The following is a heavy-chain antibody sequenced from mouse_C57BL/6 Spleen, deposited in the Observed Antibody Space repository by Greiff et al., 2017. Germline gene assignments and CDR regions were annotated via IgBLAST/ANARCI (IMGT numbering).Heavy chain of an antibody. D-gene: IGHD2-3*01. CDR1: GYTFTSYW. CDR3: ARDGYYDWYFDV. V-gene: IGHV1-53*01. J-gene: IGHJ1*03. Sequence: QVHVKQPGTELVKPGASVKLSCKASGYTFTSYWMHWVKQRPGQGLEWIGNINPSNGGTNYNEKFKSKATLTVDKSSSTAYMQLRSLTSEDSAVYYCARDGYYDWYFDVWGTGTTVTVSS. CDR2: INPSNGGT.